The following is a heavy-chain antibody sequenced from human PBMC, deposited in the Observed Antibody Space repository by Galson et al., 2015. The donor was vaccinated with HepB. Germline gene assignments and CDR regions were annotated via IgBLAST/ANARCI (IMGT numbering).Heavy chain of an antibody. CDR3: AKDRGYSNGPGY. Sequence: SLRLSCAASGFTFSSYGMHWVRQAPGKGLEWVAFIRYDGSNKYYADSVKGRFTISRDNSKNTLYLQMNSLRAEDTAVYYCAKDRGYSNGPGYWGQGTLVTVSS. CDR1: GFTFSSYG. V-gene: IGHV3-30*02. D-gene: IGHD5-18*01. CDR2: IRYDGSNK. J-gene: IGHJ4*02.